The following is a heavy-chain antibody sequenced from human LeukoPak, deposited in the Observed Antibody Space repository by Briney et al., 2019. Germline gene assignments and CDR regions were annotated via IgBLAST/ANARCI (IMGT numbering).Heavy chain of an antibody. D-gene: IGHD2-15*01. V-gene: IGHV4-39*01. J-gene: IGHJ5*02. Sequence: SETLSLTCTVSGGSISSSSYYWGWIRQPPGKGLVWIGSIYYSGSTYYNPSLKSRVTISVDTSKNQFSLRLSSVTAADTAVYYCARLDIVVVVAAHNWFDPWGQGTLVTVSS. CDR2: IYYSGST. CDR1: GGSISSSSYY. CDR3: ARLDIVVVVAAHNWFDP.